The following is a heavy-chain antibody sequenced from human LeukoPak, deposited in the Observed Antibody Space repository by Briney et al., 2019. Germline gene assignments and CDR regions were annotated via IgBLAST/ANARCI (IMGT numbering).Heavy chain of an antibody. V-gene: IGHV3-48*04. CDR2: ISSSGSTI. J-gene: IGHJ4*02. CDR1: GFTFSSYS. Sequence: GGSLRLSCAASGFTFSSYSMNCVRQDPGKGQEWVSYISSSGSTIYYADSVKGRFTISRDNAKNSLYLQMNSLRAEDTACYYCARRTHCGGDCYVFDYWGQGTLVTVSS. CDR3: ARRTHCGGDCYVFDY. D-gene: IGHD2-21*02.